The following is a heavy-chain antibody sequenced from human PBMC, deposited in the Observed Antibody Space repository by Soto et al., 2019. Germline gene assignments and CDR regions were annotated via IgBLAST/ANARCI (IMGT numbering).Heavy chain of an antibody. Sequence: ASVKVSCKASGYTFTSYYMHWVRQAPGQGLEWMGIINPSGGSTSYAQKFQGRVTMTRHTSTSTVYMELISRRSEDTAVYYCARDILLWFGELLFYYYGMDVWGQGTTVTVSS. CDR3: ARDILLWFGELLFYYYGMDV. CDR2: INPSGGST. J-gene: IGHJ6*02. D-gene: IGHD3-10*01. CDR1: GYTFTSYY. V-gene: IGHV1-46*03.